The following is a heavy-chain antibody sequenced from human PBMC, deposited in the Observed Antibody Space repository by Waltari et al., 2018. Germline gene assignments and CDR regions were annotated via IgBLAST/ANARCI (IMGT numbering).Heavy chain of an antibody. D-gene: IGHD6-19*01. J-gene: IGHJ5*02. CDR3: ARDSSGSRGNWFDP. V-gene: IGHV6-1*01. Sequence: QVQLQQSGPGLVKPSQTLPLTCAISGDSFSSTIAAWTWIQQSPSRGLEWLGRTYYRSKWYNDYAVSVKSRITINPDTSKNQFSLQLNSVTPEDTAVYYCARDSSGSRGNWFDPWGQGTLVTVSS. CDR2: TYYRSKWYN. CDR1: GDSFSSTIAA.